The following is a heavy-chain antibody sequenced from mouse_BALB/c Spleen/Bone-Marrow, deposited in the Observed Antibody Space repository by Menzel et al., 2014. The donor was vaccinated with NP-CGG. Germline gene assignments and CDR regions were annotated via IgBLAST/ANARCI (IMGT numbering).Heavy chain of an antibody. CDR3: ARGGTTISTDAMDY. V-gene: IGHV1S34*01. CDR1: GYSFTGYY. CDR2: ISCYNGAT. D-gene: IGHD1-1*01. Sequence: LVKTGASVKICCKASGYSFTGYYMHWVKQSHGKSLEWIGYISCYNGATRYNQKFKGKATFTVDTSSSTAHMQFNSLTSEDSAVYFCARGGTTISTDAMDYWGQGTSVTVSS. J-gene: IGHJ4*01.